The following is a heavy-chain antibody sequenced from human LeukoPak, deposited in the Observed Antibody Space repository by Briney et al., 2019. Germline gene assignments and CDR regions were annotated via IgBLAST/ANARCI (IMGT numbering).Heavy chain of an antibody. Sequence: PSETLSLTCTASGGSISSYYWSWIRQPPGKGLEWIGYIYYSGSTNYNPSLKSRVTISVDTSKNQFSLKLSSVTAADTAVYYCVASGYDSIFDYWGQGTLVTVSS. CDR2: IYYSGST. V-gene: IGHV4-59*01. CDR1: GGSISSYY. J-gene: IGHJ4*02. CDR3: VASGYDSIFDY. D-gene: IGHD5-12*01.